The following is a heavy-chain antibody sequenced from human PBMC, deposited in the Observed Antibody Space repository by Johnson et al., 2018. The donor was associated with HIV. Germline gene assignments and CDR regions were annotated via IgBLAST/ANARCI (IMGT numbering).Heavy chain of an antibody. Sequence: VHLVESGGGLVQPGGSLRLSCAASRFTVSSNYMTWVRQAPGKGLEWVSVIYSGGNTYYADAVKGRFTISRDNSKNSLFLQMNSLRVEDTAVYYCARSGGYPNAFDIWGQGTMVTVSS. D-gene: IGHD6-13*01. CDR2: IYSGGNT. J-gene: IGHJ3*02. CDR3: ARSGGYPNAFDI. V-gene: IGHV3-66*01. CDR1: RFTVSSNY.